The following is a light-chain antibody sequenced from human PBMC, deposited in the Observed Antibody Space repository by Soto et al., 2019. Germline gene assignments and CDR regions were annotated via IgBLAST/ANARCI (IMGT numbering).Light chain of an antibody. J-gene: IGKJ1*01. Sequence: EIVLTQSPCTLSLSPWERSTLSFMASQSVSNNYLAWYQQKPGQAPRLLIYGASSRATGIPDRFSGTGSGTDFTLTISRLEPEDFATYYCQHYNSYSEAFGQGTKVDIK. V-gene: IGKV3-20*01. CDR3: QHYNSYSEA. CDR1: QSVSNNY. CDR2: GAS.